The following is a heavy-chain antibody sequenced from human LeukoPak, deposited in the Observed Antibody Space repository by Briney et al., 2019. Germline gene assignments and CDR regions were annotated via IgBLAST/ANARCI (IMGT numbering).Heavy chain of an antibody. V-gene: IGHV3-23*01. Sequence: GGSLRLSCAASGFTFSSYAMSWVRQAPGKGLEWVSAISGSGGSTYYADSVKGRFTISRDNSKNTLYLQMNSLRAEDTAVYYCARDGRESSGWYYYYYGMDVWGQGTTVTVSS. J-gene: IGHJ6*02. D-gene: IGHD6-25*01. CDR2: ISGSGGST. CDR3: ARDGRESSGWYYYYYGMDV. CDR1: GFTFSSYA.